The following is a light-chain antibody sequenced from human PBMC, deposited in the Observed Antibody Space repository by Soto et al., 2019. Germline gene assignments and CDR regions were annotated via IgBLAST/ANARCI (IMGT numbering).Light chain of an antibody. V-gene: IGLV2-14*01. CDR2: DVS. CDR1: SSDVGGYNY. J-gene: IGLJ1*01. CDR3: SSYTSSSFYV. Sequence: QSVLNQPAFVSGSPGRSIPISCTGTSSDVGGYNYVSWYQQHPGKAPKLMIYDVSNRPSGVSNRFSGSKSGNTASLTISGLQAEDEADYYCSSYTSSSFYVFGTGTKVTVL.